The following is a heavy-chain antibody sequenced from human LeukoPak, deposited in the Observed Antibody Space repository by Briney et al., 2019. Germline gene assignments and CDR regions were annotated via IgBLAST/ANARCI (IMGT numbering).Heavy chain of an antibody. CDR1: GGTFSSYA. J-gene: IGHJ4*02. D-gene: IGHD3-3*01. Sequence: SVKVSCKASGGTFSSYAISWVRQAPGQGLEWMGGIIPIFGTANYAQKFQGRVTITAGESTSTAYMELSSLRSEDTAVYYCAREGSAWSNYFDYWGQGTLVTVSS. V-gene: IGHV1-69*13. CDR3: AREGSAWSNYFDY. CDR2: IIPIFGTA.